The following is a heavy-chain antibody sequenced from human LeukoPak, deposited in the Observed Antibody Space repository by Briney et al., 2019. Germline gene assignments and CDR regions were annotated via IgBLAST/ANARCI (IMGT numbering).Heavy chain of an antibody. V-gene: IGHV3-74*01. J-gene: IGHJ4*02. D-gene: IGHD6-13*01. CDR3: AKDSRPDIAAAGAFDY. CDR1: GLTFSSYW. CDR2: IKSDGSST. Sequence: GGSLRLSCAASGLTFSSYWMHWVRQAPGKGLVWVARIKSDGSSTSYADYVKGRFTISRDNAKNTLYLQMNSLRAEDMALYYCAKDSRPDIAAAGAFDYWGQGTLVTVSS.